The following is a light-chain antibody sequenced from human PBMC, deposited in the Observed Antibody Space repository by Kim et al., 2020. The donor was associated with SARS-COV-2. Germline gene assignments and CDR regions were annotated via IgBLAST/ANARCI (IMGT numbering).Light chain of an antibody. CDR3: QQLNSYPCT. CDR1: QGISSY. CDR2: AAS. V-gene: IGKV1-9*01. Sequence: DIQLTQSPSFLSASVGDRVTITCRASQGISSYLAWYQQKPGKAPNLLIYAASTLQSGVPSRFSGRGSGTEFTLTISSLQPEDFATYYCQQLNSYPCTFGGGTKVDIK. J-gene: IGKJ4*01.